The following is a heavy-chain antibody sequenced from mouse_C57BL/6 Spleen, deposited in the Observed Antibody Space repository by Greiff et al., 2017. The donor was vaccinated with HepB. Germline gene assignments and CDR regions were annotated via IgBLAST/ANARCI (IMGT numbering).Heavy chain of an antibody. CDR2: ISYDGSN. Sequence: EVQLQQSGPGLVKPSQSLSLTCSVTGYSITSGYYWNWIRQFPGNKLEWMGYISYDGSNNYNPSLKNRISITRDTSKNQFFLKLNSVTTEDTATYYCAREGVYYGSPYVDYWGQGATLTVAS. J-gene: IGHJ2*01. D-gene: IGHD1-1*01. CDR3: AREGVYYGSPYVDY. V-gene: IGHV3-6*01. CDR1: GYSITSGYY.